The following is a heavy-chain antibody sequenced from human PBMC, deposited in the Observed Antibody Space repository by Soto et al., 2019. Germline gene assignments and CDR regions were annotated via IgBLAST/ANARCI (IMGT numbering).Heavy chain of an antibody. D-gene: IGHD3-9*01. Sequence: GESLKISCERSGYSFTTYWIAWVRQMPGKGLEWMGIIYPGDSGTRYSPSFQGQVTISADKSISTAYLQWSSLKASASAMYYCARTRTGSHYYDMAVSGRGTTVPVSS. CDR1: GYSFTTYW. V-gene: IGHV5-51*01. J-gene: IGHJ6*01. CDR2: IYPGDSGT. CDR3: ARTRTGSHYYDMAV.